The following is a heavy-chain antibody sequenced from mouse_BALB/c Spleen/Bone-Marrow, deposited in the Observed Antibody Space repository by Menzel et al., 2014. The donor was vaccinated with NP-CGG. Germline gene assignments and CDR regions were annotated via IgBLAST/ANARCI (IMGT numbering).Heavy chain of an antibody. V-gene: IGHV7-3*02. CDR2: IRNKAYGYTT. CDR3: ARFPMDY. CDR1: GFTFTDYY. J-gene: IGHJ4*01. Sequence: VQLKQSGGGLVQPGGSLRLSCTTSGFTFTDYYMSWVRQPPGKALEWLVFIRNKAYGYTTEYSASVRGRFTISRDNSQSILYLQMNTLSAEDSATYYCARFPMDYWGQGTSVTVSS.